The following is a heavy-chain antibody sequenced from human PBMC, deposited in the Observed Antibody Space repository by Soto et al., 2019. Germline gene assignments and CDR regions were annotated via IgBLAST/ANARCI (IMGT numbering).Heavy chain of an antibody. V-gene: IGHV4-59*01. D-gene: IGHD2-2*02. CDR3: ARWIGGYRSSNGCYTVGD. Sequence: PSETLSLTCTVSGGSISSYYWSWIRQPPGKGLEWIGYISFVGSTYYNPSLKSRVTISVDTSKNQFSLKLTSVTAADTAVYYCARWIGGYRSSNGCYTVGDWGRGKMVTVS. J-gene: IGHJ4*02. CDR1: GGSISSYY. CDR2: ISFVGST.